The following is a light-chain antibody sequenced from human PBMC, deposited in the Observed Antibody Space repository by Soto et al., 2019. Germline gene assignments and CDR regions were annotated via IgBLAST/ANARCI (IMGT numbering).Light chain of an antibody. CDR2: DAS. J-gene: IGKJ2*01. V-gene: IGKV1-13*02. CDR3: QQFNSYPMYT. CDR1: QGISSA. Sequence: AIQLTQSPSSLSASVGDRVTITCRASQGISSALAWYQQKPGKAPKLLIYDASSLESGVPSRFSGSGSGTHFTLTISSLQPEDFATYYCQQFNSYPMYTFGQGTKLEIK.